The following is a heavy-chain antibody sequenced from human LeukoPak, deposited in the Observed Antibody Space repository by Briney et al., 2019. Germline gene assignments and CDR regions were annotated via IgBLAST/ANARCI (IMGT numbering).Heavy chain of an antibody. V-gene: IGHV3-53*01. CDR3: AKGVVVVPAAMSNYYYMDV. J-gene: IGHJ6*03. D-gene: IGHD2-2*01. CDR1: GFTVSSNY. Sequence: PGGSLRLSCAASGFTVSSNYMSWVRQAPGKGLEWVSVIYSGGSTYYADSVKGRFTISRDNSKNTLYLQMNSLRAEDTAVYYCAKGVVVVPAAMSNYYYMDVWGKGTTVTVPS. CDR2: IYSGGST.